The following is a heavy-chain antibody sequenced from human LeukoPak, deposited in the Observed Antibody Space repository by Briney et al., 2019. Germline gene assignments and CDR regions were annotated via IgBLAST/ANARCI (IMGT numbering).Heavy chain of an antibody. CDR3: ARASSTSYYFDY. Sequence: GGSLRLSCAASGFTFSRYWMTWVRQAPGKGLEWVANIKQDGSEKYYVDSVKGRFTISRDNAKNSLYLQMNSLRAEDTAVYYCARASSTSYYFDYWGQGTLVTVSS. CDR1: GFTFSRYW. CDR2: IKQDGSEK. J-gene: IGHJ4*02. D-gene: IGHD2-2*01. V-gene: IGHV3-7*01.